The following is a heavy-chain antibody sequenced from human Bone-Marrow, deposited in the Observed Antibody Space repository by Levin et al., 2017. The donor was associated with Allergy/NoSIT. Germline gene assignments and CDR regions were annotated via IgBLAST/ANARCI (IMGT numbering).Heavy chain of an antibody. V-gene: IGHV3-9*01. CDR3: SALASRPY. J-gene: IGHJ4*02. CDR1: GLSIDDYV. Sequence: PGGSLRLSCSVSGLSIDDYVMHWVRQVPGKGLEWVAGINWNSDEIEYAGSVQGRFTISRDNAKNSLFLQMSSLRVDDTAVYYCSALASRPYWGQGTLVTVSS. D-gene: IGHD6-6*01. CDR2: INWNSDEI.